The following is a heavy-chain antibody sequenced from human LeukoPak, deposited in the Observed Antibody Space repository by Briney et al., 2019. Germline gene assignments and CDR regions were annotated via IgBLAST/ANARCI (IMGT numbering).Heavy chain of an antibody. D-gene: IGHD3-22*01. V-gene: IGHV3-23*01. CDR3: AKPVFGSSGSFYHFDY. J-gene: IGHJ4*02. CDR2: ISDSGGRT. Sequence: PGGSLRLSCAASGFSFSSYAMSWVRQAPGKGLEWVSSISDSGGRTYFADSVNGRFTISRDNSKNTLYLQLDSLRAEDTAVYYCAKPVFGSSGSFYHFDYWGQGALVNVSS. CDR1: GFSFSSYA.